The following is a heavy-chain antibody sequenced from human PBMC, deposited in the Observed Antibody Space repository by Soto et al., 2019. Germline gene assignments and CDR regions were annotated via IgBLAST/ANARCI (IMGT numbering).Heavy chain of an antibody. D-gene: IGHD3-16*01. CDR2: MYYSGST. Sequence: QVQLQESGPGLVKPSETLSLSCSVSGGSISGHYWSWVRQTPRKGLEWIGYMYYSGSTNYNPSLKSRVTISVDTSKNRFSLRLTSVTAADTAVYYCARGPYYDLIWNYYYMDVWGKGTTVTVSS. CDR1: GGSISGHY. J-gene: IGHJ6*03. V-gene: IGHV4-59*08. CDR3: ARGPYYDLIWNYYYMDV.